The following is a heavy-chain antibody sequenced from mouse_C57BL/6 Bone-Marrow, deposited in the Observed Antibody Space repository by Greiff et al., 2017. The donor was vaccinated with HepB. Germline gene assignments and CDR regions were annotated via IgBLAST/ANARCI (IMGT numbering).Heavy chain of an antibody. CDR1: GFSLTSYG. CDR2: IWRGGST. J-gene: IGHJ3*01. CDR3: AKSPRFAY. Sequence: VKVVESGPGLVQPSQSLSITCTVSGFSLTSYGVHWVRQSPGKGLEWLGVIWRGGSTDYNAAIMSRLSITKDNSKSQVFFKMNSLQADDTAKYYCAKSPRFAYWGQGTLVTVSA. V-gene: IGHV2-5*01.